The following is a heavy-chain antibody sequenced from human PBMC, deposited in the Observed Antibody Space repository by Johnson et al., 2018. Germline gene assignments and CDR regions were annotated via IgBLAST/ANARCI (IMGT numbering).Heavy chain of an antibody. J-gene: IGHJ1*01. Sequence: EVQLLEAGGVVVQPGRSLRLSCAASGFSFSTFGMHWVRQAPGKGLEWVSYISRSSSTIYYAASVKGRFTISRDNAKNSLYLQMNSLRDEDTALYYCARDLGYGGSFAQHWGQGTLVTVSS. CDR3: ARDLGYGGSFAQH. CDR1: GFSFSTFG. D-gene: IGHD1-26*01. CDR2: ISRSSSTI. V-gene: IGHV3-48*02.